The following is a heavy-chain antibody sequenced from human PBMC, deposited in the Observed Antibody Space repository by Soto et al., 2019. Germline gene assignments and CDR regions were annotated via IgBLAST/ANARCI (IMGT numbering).Heavy chain of an antibody. Sequence: EVQLLESGGGLVQPGGSLRLSCAASGFTFSSYAMSWVRQAPGKGLEWVSAISGSGGSTYYADSVKGRFTISRDNSKNTLYLQMNSLRAEDTAVYYCAKDRRRTAAGTNGAYYYYGMDVWGQGTTVTVSS. D-gene: IGHD6-13*01. J-gene: IGHJ6*02. CDR1: GFTFSSYA. CDR2: ISGSGGST. V-gene: IGHV3-23*01. CDR3: AKDRRRTAAGTNGAYYYYGMDV.